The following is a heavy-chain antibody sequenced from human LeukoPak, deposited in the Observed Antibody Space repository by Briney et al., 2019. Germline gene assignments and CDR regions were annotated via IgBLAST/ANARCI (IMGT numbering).Heavy chain of an antibody. CDR3: ARDKAWGLRCQPAGWFDP. CDR2: ISSSGSTI. J-gene: IGHJ5*02. V-gene: IGHV3-48*03. CDR1: GLTFSSYE. D-gene: IGHD3-3*01. Sequence: GGSLRLSCAASGLTFSSYEMSWVRQAPGEGLERVSYISSSGSTIYYADSVTGQFTISRDNANNSLYLQMNSLRAEDTAVYFCARDKAWGLRCQPAGWFDPWGQGTLVTVSS.